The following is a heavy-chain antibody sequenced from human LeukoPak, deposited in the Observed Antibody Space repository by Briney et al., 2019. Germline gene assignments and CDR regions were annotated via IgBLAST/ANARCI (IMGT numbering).Heavy chain of an antibody. J-gene: IGHJ6*03. V-gene: IGHV3-7*01. D-gene: IGHD3-10*01. CDR2: IKQDGSEK. CDR3: ARGGSGSYWYYYYYYMDV. CDR1: GFTFSSYW. Sequence: GSLRLSCAASGFTFSSYWMSWVRQAPGKGLEWVANIKQDGSEKYYVDSVKGRFTISRDNAKNSLYLQMNSLRAEDTAVYYCARGGSGSYWYYYYYYMDVWGKGTTVTVSS.